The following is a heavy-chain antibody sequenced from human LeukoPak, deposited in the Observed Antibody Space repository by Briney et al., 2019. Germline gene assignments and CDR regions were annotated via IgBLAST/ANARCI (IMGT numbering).Heavy chain of an antibody. CDR1: EPPFTRYY. J-gene: IGHJ3*02. Sequence: SVKPSCKASEPPFTRYYMHWVPQSPGQGLEWMGIINTSGGSTSYAQKFQGRVTMTRDTSTSTVYMELSSLRSEDTAVYYCARVHYYDSSDAFDIWGQGTMVTVSS. CDR3: ARVHYYDSSDAFDI. V-gene: IGHV1-46*01. CDR2: INTSGGST. D-gene: IGHD3-22*01.